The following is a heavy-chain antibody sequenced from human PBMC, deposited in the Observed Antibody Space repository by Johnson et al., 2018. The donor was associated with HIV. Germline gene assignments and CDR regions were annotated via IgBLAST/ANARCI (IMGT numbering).Heavy chain of an antibody. CDR2: ISFDGNNK. V-gene: IGHV3-30-3*01. J-gene: IGHJ3*02. CDR3: ARVRRSGTYYVDAFDI. CDR1: GFTFSNYP. Sequence: VQLVESGGGVVQPGRSLRLSCAASGFTFSNYPMNLVRQAPGKGLEWVAVISFDGNNKYYADSVKGRFTISRDNSKNTLYLQMNSLRAEDTAVYYCARVRRSGTYYVDAFDIWGQGTMVTVSS. D-gene: IGHD1-26*01.